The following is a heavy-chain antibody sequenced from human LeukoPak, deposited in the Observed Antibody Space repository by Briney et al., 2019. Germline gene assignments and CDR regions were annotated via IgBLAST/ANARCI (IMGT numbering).Heavy chain of an antibody. Sequence: PGGSLRLSCAASGFTFSSYAMSWVRQAPGKGLEWVSAISGSGDSTYYAGSVQGRFTISRDNSKNTLYLEMNSLSADDTAVYYCAKDASNSLPNNRHNYYGSGRYINWGQGTLVTVSS. CDR1: GFTFSSYA. J-gene: IGHJ4*02. D-gene: IGHD3-10*01. CDR2: ISGSGDST. V-gene: IGHV3-23*01. CDR3: AKDASNSLPNNRHNYYGSGRYIN.